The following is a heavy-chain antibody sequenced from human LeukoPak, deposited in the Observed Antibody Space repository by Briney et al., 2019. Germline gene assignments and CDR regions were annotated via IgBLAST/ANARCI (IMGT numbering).Heavy chain of an antibody. Sequence: ASVKVSCKASGYTFTRYAMSWVRQAPGQGLEWMGWINPNSGGTNYAQKFQGRVTMTRDTSIRTAYMELSRLRSDDTAVYYCARGRDSGSPYDAFDMWGQGTMVTVSS. V-gene: IGHV1-2*02. CDR2: INPNSGGT. J-gene: IGHJ3*02. CDR1: GYTFTRYA. CDR3: ARGRDSGSPYDAFDM. D-gene: IGHD1-26*01.